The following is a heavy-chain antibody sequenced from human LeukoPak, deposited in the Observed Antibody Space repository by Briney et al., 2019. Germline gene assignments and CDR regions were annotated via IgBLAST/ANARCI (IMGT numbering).Heavy chain of an antibody. Sequence: GGSLRLSCAASGFTFSSYSMNWVRQAPGKGLEWVSSISSSSSYIYYADSVKGRFTIPRDNAKNSLYLQMNSLRAEDTAVYYCARATGDFWSGYSFDYWGQGTLVTVSS. D-gene: IGHD3-3*01. J-gene: IGHJ4*02. CDR2: ISSSSSYI. CDR1: GFTFSSYS. V-gene: IGHV3-21*01. CDR3: ARATGDFWSGYSFDY.